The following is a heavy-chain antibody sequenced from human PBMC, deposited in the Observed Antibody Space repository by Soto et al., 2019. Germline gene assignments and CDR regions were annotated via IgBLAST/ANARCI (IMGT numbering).Heavy chain of an antibody. D-gene: IGHD6-6*01. J-gene: IGHJ4*02. CDR1: GGSFSGYY. Sequence: SETLSLTCAVYGGSFSGYYWPWIRQPPGKGLEWIGEINHSGNTNYNPSLKSRVTISLDMSKNQFSLKLRSVTAADTAVYYCARGFHSSALFSRYTKFDNWGQGTLVTVS. CDR3: ARGFHSSALFSRYTKFDN. CDR2: INHSGNT. V-gene: IGHV4-34*01.